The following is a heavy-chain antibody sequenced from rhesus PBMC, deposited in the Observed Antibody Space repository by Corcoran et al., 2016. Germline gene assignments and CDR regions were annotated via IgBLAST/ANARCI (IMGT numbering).Heavy chain of an antibody. V-gene: IGHV4S12*01. CDR1: GGSISGYY. Sequence: QVQLQESGPGVVKPSETLSLTCTVSGGSISGYYWSWIRQPPGKGLEWIGGIYSSESTNYNPSLKSRVTISKDTSKNQFSLKLSSVTATDTAVYYCARDITGTHYGLDSWGQGVVVTVSS. CDR3: ARDITGTHYGLDS. D-gene: IGHD1-26*01. CDR2: IYSSEST. J-gene: IGHJ6*01.